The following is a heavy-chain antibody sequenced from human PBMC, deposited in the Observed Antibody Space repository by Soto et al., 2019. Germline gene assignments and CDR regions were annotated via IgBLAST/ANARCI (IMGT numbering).Heavy chain of an antibody. CDR2: IYHSGST. V-gene: IGHV4-30-2*01. D-gene: IGHD1-20*01. Sequence: QLQLPESGSGLVKPSQTLSLTCAVSGGSISSGGYSWSWIRQPPGKGLEWIGYIYHSGSTYYNPSLKSRVTISVDRSKNQFSLKLSSVTAADTAVYYCARGGYNWNDVGYWGQGTLVTVSS. J-gene: IGHJ4*02. CDR3: ARGGYNWNDVGY. CDR1: GGSISSGGYS.